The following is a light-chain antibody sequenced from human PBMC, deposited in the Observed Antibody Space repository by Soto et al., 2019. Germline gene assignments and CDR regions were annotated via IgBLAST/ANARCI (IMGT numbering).Light chain of an antibody. CDR2: GAS. CDR1: QSVSSSY. V-gene: IGKV3-20*01. CDR3: QQYDTSKT. J-gene: IGKJ1*01. Sequence: EIVLTQSPVTLSLSPGERATLSCRASQSVSSSYLAWYQQKPGQAPRLLIYGASSRATGIPDRFSGSGSGTDFTLTISRLEPEDFAVYYCQQYDTSKTFGQGTKV.